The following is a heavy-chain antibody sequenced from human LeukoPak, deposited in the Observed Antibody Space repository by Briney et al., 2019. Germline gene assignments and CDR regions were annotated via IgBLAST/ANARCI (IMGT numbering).Heavy chain of an antibody. CDR2: INPNSGGT. V-gene: IGHV1-2*02. J-gene: IGHJ6*03. CDR3: ARGWSGSYYSHYYYYMDV. CDR1: GYTFTGYY. Sequence: ASVKVSCKASGYTFTGYYMHWVRLAPGQGLEWMGWINPNSGGTNYAQKFQGRVTMTRDTSISTAYMELSRLRSDDTAVYYCARGWSGSYYSHYYYYMDVWGKGTTVTVSS. D-gene: IGHD1-26*01.